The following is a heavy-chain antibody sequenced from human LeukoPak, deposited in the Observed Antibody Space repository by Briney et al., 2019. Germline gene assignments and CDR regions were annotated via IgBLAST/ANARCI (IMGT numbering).Heavy chain of an antibody. CDR1: GYTFTDYY. CDR3: ASPLTDNFDY. CDR2: INPNSGGT. J-gene: IGHJ4*02. Sequence: ASVKVSCTASGYTFTDYYVHWVRQAPGQGLEWMGRINPNSGGTNYAQKFQGRVTMTRDTSISTAYMELSRLRSDDTAVYYCASPLTDNFDYWGQGTLVTVSS. D-gene: IGHD4/OR15-4a*01. V-gene: IGHV1-2*06.